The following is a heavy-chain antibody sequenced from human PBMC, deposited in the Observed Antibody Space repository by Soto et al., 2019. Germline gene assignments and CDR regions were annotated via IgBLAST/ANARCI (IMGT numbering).Heavy chain of an antibody. J-gene: IGHJ6*02. CDR2: ISAYNGNT. CDR3: ARRFAAAERSDYYYYYGMDV. V-gene: IGHV1-18*01. Sequence: ASVKVSCKASGYTFTSYGISWVRQAPGQGPEWMGWISAYNGNTNYAQKLQGRVTMTTDTSTSTAYMELRSLRSDDTAVYYCARRFAAAERSDYYYYYGMDVWGQGTTVTVSS. D-gene: IGHD6-13*01. CDR1: GYTFTSYG.